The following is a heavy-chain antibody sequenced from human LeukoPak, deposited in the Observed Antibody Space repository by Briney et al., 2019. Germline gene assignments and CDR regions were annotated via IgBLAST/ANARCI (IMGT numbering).Heavy chain of an antibody. V-gene: IGHV6-1*01. CDR1: GDSVSSNSAA. CDR2: TYYRSKWYN. CDR3: ARVDSGVGIKGGYFDY. D-gene: IGHD6-19*01. Sequence: SQTLSLTCAISGDSVSSNSAAWNWIRQSPSRGLEWLGRTYYRSKWYNDYAVSVKSRITINPDTSKNQFSLQLNSVTPEDTAVYYCARVDSGVGIKGGYFDYWGQGTLVTVSS. J-gene: IGHJ4*02.